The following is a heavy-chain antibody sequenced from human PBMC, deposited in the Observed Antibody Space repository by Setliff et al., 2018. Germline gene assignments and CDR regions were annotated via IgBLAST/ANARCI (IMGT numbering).Heavy chain of an antibody. J-gene: IGHJ4*02. CDR3: ARDWLRSSGGFDY. CDR1: GGSFSGYY. D-gene: IGHD5-12*01. Sequence: SSETLSLTCAVYGGSFSGYYWSWIRQPPGKGLDWIGEIYHSGSTNYNPSLKSRVTLSVDKSKNQFSLKLSSVTDADTAVYYCARDWLRSSGGFDYWGQGTLVTVSS. V-gene: IGHV4-34*01. CDR2: IYHSGST.